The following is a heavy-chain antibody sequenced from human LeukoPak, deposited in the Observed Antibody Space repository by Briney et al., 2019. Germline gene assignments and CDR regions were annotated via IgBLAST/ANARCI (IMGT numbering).Heavy chain of an antibody. CDR1: GGSISVYY. V-gene: IGHV4-59*01. CDR2: IYYSGST. CDR3: ARAITGTTDAFDI. J-gene: IGHJ3*02. D-gene: IGHD1-7*01. Sequence: SETLSLTCTVSGGSISVYYWSWIRQTPGKGLEWIGYIYYSGSTNYNPSLKSRVTISVDTSRNQFSLKLSSVTAADTAVYFCARAITGTTDAFDIWGQGTMVTVSS.